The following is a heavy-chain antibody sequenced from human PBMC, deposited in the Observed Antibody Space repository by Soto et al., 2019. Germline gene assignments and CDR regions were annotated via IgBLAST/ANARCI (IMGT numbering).Heavy chain of an antibody. V-gene: IGHV1-18*01. CDR2: ISAYNGNT. CDR3: ATNDYYGSGSYGAAGSY. D-gene: IGHD3-10*01. CDR1: GYTFTSYG. J-gene: IGHJ4*02. Sequence: QVQLVQSGAEVKKPGVSVKVSCKASGYTFTSYGISWVRQAPGQGLEWMGWISAYNGNTNYAQKLQGRVTMTTDTSTSTAYMELRSLRSDDTAVYYCATNDYYGSGSYGAAGSYWGQGTLVTVSS.